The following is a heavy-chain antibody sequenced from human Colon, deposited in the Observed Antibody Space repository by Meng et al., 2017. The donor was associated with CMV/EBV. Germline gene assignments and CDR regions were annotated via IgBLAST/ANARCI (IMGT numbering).Heavy chain of an antibody. J-gene: IGHJ4*02. V-gene: IGHV1-18*01. CDR1: GYTFSSYG. Sequence: ASVKVSCQASGYTFSSYGISWVRQAPGQGLEWMGWISVYHGYTNYAQKFQGRVTMTTDTSTSTAYMELRSLRSDDTAVYLCSRSSSSGRVSPDPEDYYDYWGQGTLVTVSS. CDR2: ISVYHGYT. CDR3: SRSSSSGRVSPDPEDYYDY. D-gene: IGHD6-19*01.